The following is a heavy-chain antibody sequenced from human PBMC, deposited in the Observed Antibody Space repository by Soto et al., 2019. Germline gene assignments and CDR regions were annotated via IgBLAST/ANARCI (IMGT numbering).Heavy chain of an antibody. CDR3: AKDSYDILASFYPNWFDP. V-gene: IGHV3-30*18. Sequence: PGGSLRLSCEASGFSFSNSAMHWVRQAPGKGPEWVAVISSDGSKTYYEDSVTGRLTISRDNSKNTLYLQMNSLRPEDTAVYYCAKDSYDILASFYPNWFDPWGQGTLVTVSS. D-gene: IGHD3-9*01. J-gene: IGHJ5*02. CDR2: ISSDGSKT. CDR1: GFSFSNSA.